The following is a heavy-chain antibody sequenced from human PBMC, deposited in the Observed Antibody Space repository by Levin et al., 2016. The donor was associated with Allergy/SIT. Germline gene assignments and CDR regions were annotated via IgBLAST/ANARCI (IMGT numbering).Heavy chain of an antibody. J-gene: IGHJ4*02. Sequence: LRLSCTVSGGSISSGGYYWSWIRQHPGKGLEWIGYIYYSGSTYYNPSLKSRVTISVDTSKNQFSLKLSSVTAADTAVYYCARGVDTARYFDYWGQGTLVTVSS. CDR3: ARGVDTARYFDY. CDR1: GGSISSGGYY. CDR2: IYYSGST. V-gene: IGHV4-31*03. D-gene: IGHD5-18*01.